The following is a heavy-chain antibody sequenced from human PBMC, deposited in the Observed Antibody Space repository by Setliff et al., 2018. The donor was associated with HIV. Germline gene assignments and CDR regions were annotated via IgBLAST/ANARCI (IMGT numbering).Heavy chain of an antibody. J-gene: IGHJ1*01. V-gene: IGHV4-59*11. CDR3: ARIIATPGTT. Sequence: PSETLSLTCTVSGGSISNHYWSWIRQPPEKGLEWIGSIFYSGNTNYNPSLKSRVTISVDKSKNQFSLKLSSVTAADTAVYYCARIIATPGTTWGQGTLVTVSS. CDR2: IFYSGNT. CDR1: GGSISNHY. D-gene: IGHD6-13*01.